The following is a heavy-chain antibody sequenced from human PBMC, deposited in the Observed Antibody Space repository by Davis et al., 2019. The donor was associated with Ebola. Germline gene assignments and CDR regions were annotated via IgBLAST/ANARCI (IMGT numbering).Heavy chain of an antibody. CDR1: GFTFSSYW. Sequence: GSLRLSCAASGFTFSSYWMSWVRQAPGKGLEWVANIKQDGSEKYYVDSVKGRFTISRDNAKNSLYLQMNSLRAEDTAVYYCALEITMVRALGYWGQGTLVTVSS. V-gene: IGHV3-7*01. CDR3: ALEITMVRALGY. D-gene: IGHD3-10*01. CDR2: IKQDGSEK. J-gene: IGHJ4*02.